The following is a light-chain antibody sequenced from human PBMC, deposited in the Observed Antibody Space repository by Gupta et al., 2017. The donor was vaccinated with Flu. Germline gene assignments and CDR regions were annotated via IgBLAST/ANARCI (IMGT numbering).Light chain of an antibody. Sequence: IVITLSPLTLAVTPGEPASISCRSSQSLLHSNGYTYLDWYLQKPGQSPRLLIYLGCKRASGVPDRISGSGSGTDFTLKISRGEGEDVGVYHCMQTLQVPYTFAQGTKLEIK. CDR3: MQTLQVPYT. J-gene: IGKJ2*01. CDR1: QSLLHSNGYTY. V-gene: IGKV2-28*01. CDR2: LGC.